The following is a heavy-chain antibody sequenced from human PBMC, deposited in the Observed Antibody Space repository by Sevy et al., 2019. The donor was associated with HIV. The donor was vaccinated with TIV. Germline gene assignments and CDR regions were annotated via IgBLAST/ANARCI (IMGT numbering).Heavy chain of an antibody. J-gene: IGHJ4*02. V-gene: IGHV3-74*01. Sequence: GGSLRLSCVASGFTFSSYWMHWVRQAPGKGLVWVSRIDSDGSSTSYADFVQGRFTISRDNAKNTLNLQMNSLRAEDTAVYYCARGLGGDSNSWSYSGQGTLVTVSS. D-gene: IGHD6-13*01. CDR2: IDSDGSST. CDR3: ARGLGGDSNSWSY. CDR1: GFTFSSYW.